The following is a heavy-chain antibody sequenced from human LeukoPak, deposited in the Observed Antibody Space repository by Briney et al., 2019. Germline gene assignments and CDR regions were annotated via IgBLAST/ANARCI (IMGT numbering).Heavy chain of an antibody. CDR3: ARVDRYFFYLDV. Sequence: GASVKVSCKASGGTSSTYTITRVRQAPGQGLEWMGGIIPVFRTPNYAQKFQGRVTITTDESTSTAYMELSSLKSDDTAIYYCARVDRYFFYLDVWGQGTTVTVSS. J-gene: IGHJ6*03. CDR2: IIPVFRTP. CDR1: GGTSSTYT. V-gene: IGHV1-69*05.